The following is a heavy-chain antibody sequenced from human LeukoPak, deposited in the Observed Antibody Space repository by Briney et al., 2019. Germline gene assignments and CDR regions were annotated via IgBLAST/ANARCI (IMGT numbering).Heavy chain of an antibody. Sequence: ASVKVSCKTSGYTFSTYSITWVRQAPGQGLEWMGWISPFNGKTNYAQKFQGRVTMTTDTSTSTAYMELRSLRSDDTAVYYCARWGIAAAGFRAFDIWGQGTMVTVSS. J-gene: IGHJ3*02. D-gene: IGHD6-13*01. V-gene: IGHV1-18*01. CDR1: GYTFSTYS. CDR2: ISPFNGKT. CDR3: ARWGIAAAGFRAFDI.